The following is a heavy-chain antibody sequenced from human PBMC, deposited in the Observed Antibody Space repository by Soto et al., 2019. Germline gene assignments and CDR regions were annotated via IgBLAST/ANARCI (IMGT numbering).Heavy chain of an antibody. J-gene: IGHJ4*01. D-gene: IGHD3-10*01. CDR1: GFTFSTYN. V-gene: IGHV3-33*05. CDR2: DVFFEINK. Sequence: GGSLRLSCASSGFTFSTYNMHWVRQAPGKGLEWVAIDVFFEINKYYADSVKGRFTVSRDNSRNTLFLQMNSLRAEDTAVYYCARDSTTFALDFWGHGTLVTVSS. CDR3: ARDSTTFALDF.